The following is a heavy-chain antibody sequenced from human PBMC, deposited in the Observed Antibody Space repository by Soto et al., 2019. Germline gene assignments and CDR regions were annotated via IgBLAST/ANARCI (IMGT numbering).Heavy chain of an antibody. D-gene: IGHD5-18*01. CDR1: GYTFTGYY. CDR3: ARALPGARRGTGRVMPYGMDV. CDR2: INPNSGDT. V-gene: IGHV1-2*04. Sequence: ASVKVSCKASGYTFTGYYMHWVRQAPGQGLEWMGWINPNSGDTNYVQKFQGWVTMTRDTSISTAYMELSSLSSDDTAVYYCARALPGARRGTGRVMPYGMDVWGQGTTVTVSS. J-gene: IGHJ6*02.